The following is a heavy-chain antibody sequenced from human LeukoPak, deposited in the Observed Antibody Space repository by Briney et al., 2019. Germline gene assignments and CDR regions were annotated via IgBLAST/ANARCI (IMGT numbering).Heavy chain of an antibody. CDR1: GDSISSNYW. D-gene: IGHD1-26*01. CDR2: IHHSGST. J-gene: IGHJ4*02. CDR3: ARSPRLGRYGYGPWELPVSYFDY. Sequence: SETLSLTCAVSGDSISSNYWWTWVRQPPGKGLEWIGEIHHSGSTNYSPSLKSRATISVDYSRNQFSLGLSSVTAADTAVYYCARSPRLGRYGYGPWELPVSYFDYWGQGTLVTVSS. V-gene: IGHV4-4*02.